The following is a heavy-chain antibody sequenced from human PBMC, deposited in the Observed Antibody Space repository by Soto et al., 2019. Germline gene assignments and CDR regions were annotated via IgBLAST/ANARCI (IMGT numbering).Heavy chain of an antibody. CDR3: ARARIQLWLLDY. D-gene: IGHD5-18*01. V-gene: IGHV4-31*03. CDR1: GGSISSGGYY. J-gene: IGHJ4*02. CDR2: IYYSGST. Sequence: PSETLSLTCTVSGGSISSGGYYWSWIRQHPGKGLEWIGYIYYSGSTYYNPSLKSRVTISVDTSKNQFSLKLSSVTAADTAVYYCARARIQLWLLDYWGQGTLVTVSS.